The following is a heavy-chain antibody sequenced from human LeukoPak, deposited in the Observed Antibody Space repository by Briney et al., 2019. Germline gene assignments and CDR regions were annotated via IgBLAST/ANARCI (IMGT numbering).Heavy chain of an antibody. CDR1: GFTFSSYS. CDR2: ISSSSSTI. CDR3: ARVRYYYDSSGYYPSDY. Sequence: GGSLRLSCAASGFTFSSYSMNWVRQAPGKGLEWVSSISSSSSTIYYADSVKGRFTISRDNAKNSLYVQMNSLRDEDTAVYYCARVRYYYDSSGYYPSDYWGQGTLVTVSS. J-gene: IGHJ4*02. D-gene: IGHD3-22*01. V-gene: IGHV3-48*02.